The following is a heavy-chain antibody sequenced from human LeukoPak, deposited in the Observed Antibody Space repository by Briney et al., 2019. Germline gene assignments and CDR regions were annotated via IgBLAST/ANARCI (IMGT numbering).Heavy chain of an antibody. CDR3: VKWPSTSGRFDP. J-gene: IGHJ5*02. D-gene: IGHD6-6*01. CDR1: GFTFSNYA. Sequence: TGGSLRLSCAASGFTFSNYAMSWVRQAPGKGLEWVSTISGSGGSIYYADSVKGRFTISRDNSKNTLYLQMNSLGAEDTAVFYCVKWPSTSGRFDPWGQGTLVTVSS. CDR2: ISGSGGSI. V-gene: IGHV3-23*01.